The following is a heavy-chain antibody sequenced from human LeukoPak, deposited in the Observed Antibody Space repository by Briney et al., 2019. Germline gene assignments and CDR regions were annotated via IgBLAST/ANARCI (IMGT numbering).Heavy chain of an antibody. D-gene: IGHD2-21*02. CDR1: GYTFTSYS. CDR2: INPSGGTT. V-gene: IGHV1-46*01. Sequence: ASVKVSCKASGYTFTSYSLNWVRQAPGQGPEWMGTINPSGGTTNYAQKFQGRITMTRDTSTSTVYMELSSLRSEDTAMYYCARELISGDWTWNIWGQGTMVTVSS. J-gene: IGHJ3*02. CDR3: ARELISGDWTWNI.